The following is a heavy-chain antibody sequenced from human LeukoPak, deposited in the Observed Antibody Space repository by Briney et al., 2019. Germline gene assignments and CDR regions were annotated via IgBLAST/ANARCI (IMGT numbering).Heavy chain of an antibody. V-gene: IGHV3-66*01. D-gene: IGHD1-26*01. Sequence: QPGGSLRPSCAASGFTVSSNYMSWVRQAPGKGLEWVSVIYSGGSTFYADSVKGRFTISRDNSKNILYLQLNSLRADDTAVYYCARAIGGSYYYYYGMDVWGQGTTVTVSS. CDR1: GFTVSSNY. CDR2: IYSGGST. CDR3: ARAIGGSYYYYYGMDV. J-gene: IGHJ6*02.